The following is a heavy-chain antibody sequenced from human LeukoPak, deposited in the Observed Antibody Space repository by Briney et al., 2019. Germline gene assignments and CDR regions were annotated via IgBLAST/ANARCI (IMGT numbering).Heavy chain of an antibody. V-gene: IGHV3-30*18. CDR3: AKDEDIVVVVAASPFDY. CDR1: GFTFSSYG. J-gene: IGHJ4*02. Sequence: GSLRLSCAASGFTFSSYGMHWVRQAPGKGLEWVAVISYDGSNKYYADSVKGRFTISGDSSKNTLYLQMNSLRAEDTAVYYCAKDEDIVVVVAASPFDYWGQGTLVTVSS. CDR2: ISYDGSNK. D-gene: IGHD2-15*01.